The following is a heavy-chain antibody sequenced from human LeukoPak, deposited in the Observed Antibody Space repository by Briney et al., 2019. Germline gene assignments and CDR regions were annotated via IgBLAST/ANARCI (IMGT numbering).Heavy chain of an antibody. CDR3: ARVSGWLRFYYFDY. V-gene: IGHV3-33*01. CDR2: IWYDGSNK. Sequence: PGGSLRLSCAASGFTFSSYGMHWVRQAPGNGLEWVAVIWYDGSNKYYADSVKGRFTISRDNSKNTLYLQMNSLRAEDTAVYYCARVSGWLRFYYFDYWGQRTLVTVSS. J-gene: IGHJ4*02. D-gene: IGHD5-12*01. CDR1: GFTFSSYG.